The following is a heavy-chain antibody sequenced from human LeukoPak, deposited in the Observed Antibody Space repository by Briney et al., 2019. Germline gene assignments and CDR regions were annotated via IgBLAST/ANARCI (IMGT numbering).Heavy chain of an antibody. Sequence: GESLKISCKGSGYSFPNYWIAWVRQMPGKGLEWMGIIYPGDSDTRYNPSFQGQVTISADKSHSTAYLQWSSVKASDTAMYYCATSYYSDSRGYYDYWGQGSLVTVSS. V-gene: IGHV5-51*01. CDR2: IYPGDSDT. CDR3: ATSYYSDSRGYYDY. D-gene: IGHD3-22*01. CDR1: GYSFPNYW. J-gene: IGHJ4*02.